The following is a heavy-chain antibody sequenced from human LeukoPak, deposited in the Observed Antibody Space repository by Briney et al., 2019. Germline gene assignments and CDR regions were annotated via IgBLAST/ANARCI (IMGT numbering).Heavy chain of an antibody. D-gene: IGHD4-17*01. CDR1: GFTFSSYW. J-gene: IGHJ4*02. CDR2: IKQDGSEK. CDR3: ARDLPDDYGDFEGFDY. Sequence: PGGSLTLSCAASGFTFSSYWMSWVRQAPGKGLEWVANIKQDGSEKYYVDSVKGRFSISIDNAKTSLYLQMNSLRAQDTAVYYCARDLPDDYGDFEGFDYWGQGTLVTVSS. V-gene: IGHV3-7*01.